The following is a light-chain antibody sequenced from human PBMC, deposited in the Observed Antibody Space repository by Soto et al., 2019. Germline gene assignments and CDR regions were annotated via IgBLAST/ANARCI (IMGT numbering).Light chain of an antibody. Sequence: EIVLTQSPVTLSLYPGERATLSCRASQSVSSYLVWYQQKPGQAPRLLIYDASNRATGIPARFSGSGSGTDFTLTISSLETEDLAVYYCQQRSNWPITFGQGTRLEIK. J-gene: IGKJ5*01. V-gene: IGKV3-11*01. CDR2: DAS. CDR3: QQRSNWPIT. CDR1: QSVSSY.